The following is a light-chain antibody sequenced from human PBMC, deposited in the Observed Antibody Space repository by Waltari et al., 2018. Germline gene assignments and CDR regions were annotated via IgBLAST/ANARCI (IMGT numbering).Light chain of an antibody. CDR1: QSISTY. J-gene: IGKJ4*01. V-gene: IGKV1-39*01. CDR2: AAS. CDR3: QQSYSPLT. Sequence: DFQLTQSPSSLSASVGDRVTIPCRASQSISTYLNRYQQKPGKAPNLLIYAASSLQSGVPSRFSGSGSGTEFTLTISSLQPEDFATYYCQQSYSPLTFGGGTKVEIK.